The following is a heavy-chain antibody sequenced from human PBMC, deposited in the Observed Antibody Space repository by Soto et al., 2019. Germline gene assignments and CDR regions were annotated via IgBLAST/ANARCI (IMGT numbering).Heavy chain of an antibody. CDR2: INWNGGSA. Sequence: EVQLVESGGGVVRPGGSLRLSCAASGFTFDDYGMSWVRQVPGKGLEWVSGINWNGGSAYYVDSVKGRFTISRDNTKNTLYLQRISLDAEDTALYYCARGYSSTTTCFWPYRYMDVWGKGTTVIVSS. D-gene: IGHD2-2*01. V-gene: IGHV3-20*04. CDR3: ARGYSSTTTCFWPYRYMDV. CDR1: GFTFDDYG. J-gene: IGHJ6*03.